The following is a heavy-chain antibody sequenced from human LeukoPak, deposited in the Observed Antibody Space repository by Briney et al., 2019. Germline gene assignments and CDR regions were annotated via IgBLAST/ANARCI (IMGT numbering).Heavy chain of an antibody. D-gene: IGHD1-26*01. CDR2: IYYIGST. CDR3: ARVVGATGSSDY. J-gene: IGHJ4*02. Sequence: SETLSLTCTVSGGPISSDYWSWIRQPPGKGLGWIGYIYYIGSTNDNPSLKSRITISVDTSKSHFSLKLSSVTAADTAVYYCARVVGATGSSDYWGQGTLVTVSS. V-gene: IGHV4-59*01. CDR1: GGPISSDY.